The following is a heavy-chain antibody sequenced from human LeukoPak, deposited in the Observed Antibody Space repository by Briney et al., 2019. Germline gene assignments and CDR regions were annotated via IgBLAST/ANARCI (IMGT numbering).Heavy chain of an antibody. Sequence: ASVKVSCEASGYTFTSYGISWVRQAPGQGLEWMGWISAYNGNTNYAQKLQGRVTMTRNTSISTAYMELSSVRSEDTAVYYCARFLKNPVNRRGPANYYMDVWGKGTTVTISS. CDR1: GYTFTSYG. CDR3: ARFLKNPVNRRGPANYYMDV. V-gene: IGHV1-18*01. D-gene: IGHD2/OR15-2a*01. CDR2: ISAYNGNT. J-gene: IGHJ6*03.